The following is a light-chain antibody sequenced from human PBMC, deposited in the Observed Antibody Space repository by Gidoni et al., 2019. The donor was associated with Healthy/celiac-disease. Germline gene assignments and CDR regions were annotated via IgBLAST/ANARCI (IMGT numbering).Light chain of an antibody. CDR3: QSADSSGTHWV. J-gene: IGLJ3*02. CDR1: ALPKQY. Sequence: SYDLTQPPSVSVSPGQTARITCSGDALPKQYAYLSQQKPGQAHVVVIYKDSARPSGIPERFSGSSSGTTVTLTISGVQAEDEADYYCQSADSSGTHWVFGGGTKLTV. V-gene: IGLV3-25*03. CDR2: KDS.